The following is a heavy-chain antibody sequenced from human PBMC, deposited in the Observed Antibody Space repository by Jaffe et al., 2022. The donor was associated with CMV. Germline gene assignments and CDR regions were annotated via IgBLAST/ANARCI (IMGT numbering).Heavy chain of an antibody. CDR3: ASGRDCPEGVCHNTAYFQH. J-gene: IGHJ1*01. CDR2: ISRSGDIR. V-gene: IGHV3-48*03. D-gene: IGHD1-20*01. CDR1: GFIE. Sequence: EVRLMESGGGLVQPGGSRRLSCAASGFIEINWLRQAPGQGLEWVSNISRSGDIRHYADSVKGRFTISRDNVKNSVYLQMNSLRVEDTAIYYCASGRDCPEGVCHNTAYFQHWGQGTVVTVSS.